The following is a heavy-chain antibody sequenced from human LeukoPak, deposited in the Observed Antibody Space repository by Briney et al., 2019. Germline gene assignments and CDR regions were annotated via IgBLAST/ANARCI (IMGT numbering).Heavy chain of an antibody. J-gene: IGHJ5*01. CDR3: AKDANEFGDSYFDS. D-gene: IGHD3-10*01. V-gene: IGHV3-33*03. Sequence: GGSLRLSCAASGFTFSYFGMHWVRQAPGKGLEWVAVIWSDGSHKYYDDSVKGRFIVSRENSKNTLYLQMHSLRAEDTSVYFCAKDANEFGDSYFDSWGQGTLVTVSS. CDR2: IWSDGSHK. CDR1: GFTFSYFG.